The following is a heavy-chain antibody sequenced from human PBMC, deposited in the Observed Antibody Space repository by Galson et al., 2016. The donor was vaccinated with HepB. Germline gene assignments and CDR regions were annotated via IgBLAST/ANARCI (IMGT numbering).Heavy chain of an antibody. J-gene: IGHJ6*02. Sequence: LRLSCAASGFTFRSYWMSWVRQAPGKGLQWVANVNQDETEKYYLDSVKGRFTISRDNVKESVYLQMNSLRVEDTAVYYCSRRADTQRRIAGWGWGMDVWGRGTTVTVSS. CDR2: VNQDETEK. CDR1: GFTFRSYW. CDR3: SRRADTQRRIAGWGWGMDV. D-gene: IGHD6-19*01. V-gene: IGHV3-7*01.